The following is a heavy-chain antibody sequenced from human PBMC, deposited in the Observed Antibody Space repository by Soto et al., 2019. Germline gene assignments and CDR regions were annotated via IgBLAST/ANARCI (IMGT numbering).Heavy chain of an antibody. D-gene: IGHD5-18*01. CDR2: INHSGST. V-gene: IGHV4-34*01. Sequence: SETLSLTCAVYGGSFSGYYWSWIRQPPGKGLEWIGEINHSGSTNYNPSLKSRVTISVDTSKNQFSLKLSSVTAADTAVYYCARGREGESIQLWCIDYWGQGTLVTVSS. CDR3: ARGREGESIQLWCIDY. J-gene: IGHJ4*02. CDR1: GGSFSGYY.